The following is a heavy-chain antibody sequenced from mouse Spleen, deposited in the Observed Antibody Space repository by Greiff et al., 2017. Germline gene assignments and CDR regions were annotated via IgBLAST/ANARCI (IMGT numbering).Heavy chain of an antibody. CDR2: ISYSGST. Sequence: EVKLQESGPGMVKPSQSLSLTCTVTGYSITSGYDWHWIRHFPGNKLEWMGYISYSGSTNYNPSLKSRISITHDTSKNHFFLKLNSVTTEDTATYYCAREGYYGSFDYWGQGTTLTVSS. CDR1: GYSITSGYD. CDR3: AREGYYGSFDY. V-gene: IGHV3-1*01. J-gene: IGHJ2*01. D-gene: IGHD1-1*01.